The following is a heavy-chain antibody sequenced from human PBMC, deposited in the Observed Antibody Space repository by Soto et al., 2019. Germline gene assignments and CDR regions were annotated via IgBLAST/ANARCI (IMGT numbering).Heavy chain of an antibody. J-gene: IGHJ6*02. CDR3: PSERSGMDV. Sequence: GASVKVSCKVSGYTLTELSMHWVRQAPGKGLEWMGWISAYNGNTNYAQKIQGRVTMTTDTSTSTACMEMRSLRSDDTAVYYCPSERSGMDVWGQGTTVTVYS. V-gene: IGHV1-18*01. CDR2: ISAYNGNT. CDR1: GYTLTELS.